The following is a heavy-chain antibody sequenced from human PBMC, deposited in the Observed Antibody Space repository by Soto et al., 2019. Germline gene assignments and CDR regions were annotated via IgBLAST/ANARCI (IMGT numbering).Heavy chain of an antibody. CDR2: ISSSSNYR. D-gene: IGHD5-12*01. CDR1: GFTFSSYS. Sequence: EVQLVESGGGLVKPGGSLRLSCAGSGFTFSSYSMNWVRQAPGKGLEWVSSISSSSNYRYYTDSVKGRFTISRDNAKNSLYLQMNSLSAEDPAVYYCARARDGYNELLFDYWGQGTLVTVSS. J-gene: IGHJ4*02. CDR3: ARARDGYNELLFDY. V-gene: IGHV3-21*01.